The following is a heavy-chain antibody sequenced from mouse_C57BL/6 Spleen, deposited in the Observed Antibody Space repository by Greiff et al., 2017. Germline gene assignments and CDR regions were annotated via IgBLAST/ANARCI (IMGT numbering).Heavy chain of an antibody. D-gene: IGHD4-1*01. V-gene: IGHV10-1*01. CDR3: VRQTLGYFDV. J-gene: IGHJ1*03. Sequence: EADGGLVQPKGSLKLSCAASGFSFNTYAMNWVRQAPGKGLEWVARIRSKSNNYATYYADSVKDRFTISRDDSESMLYLQMNNLKTEDTAMYYCVRQTLGYFDVWGTGTTVTVSS. CDR2: IRSKSNNYAT. CDR1: GFSFNTYA.